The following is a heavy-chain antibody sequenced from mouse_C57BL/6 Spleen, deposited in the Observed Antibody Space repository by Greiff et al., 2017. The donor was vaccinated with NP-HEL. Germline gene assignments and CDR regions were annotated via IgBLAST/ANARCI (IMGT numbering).Heavy chain of an antibody. Sequence: EVQLQQSGPELVKPGASVKIPCKASGYTFTDYNMDWVKQSHGKSLEWIGDINPNHGGTIYNQKFKGKATLTVDKSSSTAYMELRSLTSEDTAVYYCARLCYDWFAYWGQGTLVTVSA. CDR2: INPNHGGT. CDR3: ARLCYDWFAY. D-gene: IGHD2-12*01. J-gene: IGHJ3*01. V-gene: IGHV1-18*01. CDR1: GYTFTDYN.